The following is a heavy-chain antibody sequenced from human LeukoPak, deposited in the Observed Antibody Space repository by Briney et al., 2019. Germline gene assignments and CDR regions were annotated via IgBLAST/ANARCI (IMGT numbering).Heavy chain of an antibody. CDR2: ISSSSSYI. CDR1: GFTFSSYS. V-gene: IGHV3-21*04. Sequence: AGGSLRLSCAASGFTFSSYSMNWVRQAPGKGLEWVSSISSSSSYIYYADSVKGRFTISRDNAKNSLYLQMNSLRAEDTAVYYCARSGDGCIPPPDYWGQGTLVTVSS. D-gene: IGHD5-24*01. J-gene: IGHJ4*02. CDR3: ARSGDGCIPPPDY.